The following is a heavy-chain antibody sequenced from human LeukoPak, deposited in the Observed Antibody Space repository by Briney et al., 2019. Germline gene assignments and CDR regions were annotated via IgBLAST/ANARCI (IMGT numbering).Heavy chain of an antibody. D-gene: IGHD3-22*01. V-gene: IGHV3-15*01. J-gene: IGHJ4*02. CDR3: TTPPYDSSGYYPFDY. CDR2: IKSKTDGGTT. CDR1: GFTFSNAW. Sequence: GGSLRLSCAASGFTFSNAWMSWVRQAPGKGLEWVGRIKSKTDGGTTDYAAPVKGRFTISRDDSKNTLYLQMNSLKTEDTAVYYCTTPPYDSSGYYPFDYWGQGTLVTVSS.